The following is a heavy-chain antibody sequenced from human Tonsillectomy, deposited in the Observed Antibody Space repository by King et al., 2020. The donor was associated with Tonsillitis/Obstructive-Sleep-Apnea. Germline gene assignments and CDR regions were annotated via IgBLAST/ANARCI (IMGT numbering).Heavy chain of an antibody. CDR3: VRDDKDGRHLDY. CDR1: VYTFTRNY. CDR2: INPSDGIT. V-gene: IGHV1-46*01. J-gene: IGHJ4*02. D-gene: IGHD2-15*01. Sequence: QAQLVQSWAEVKKPGASVKVSCKASVYTFTRNYVHWVRQSHGEGLEWMVSINPSDGITSYAQKFQGRVTMTTDTSTSTVNMELSSLRAEDTAVYYCVRDDKDGRHLDYWGQGSLVSVSS.